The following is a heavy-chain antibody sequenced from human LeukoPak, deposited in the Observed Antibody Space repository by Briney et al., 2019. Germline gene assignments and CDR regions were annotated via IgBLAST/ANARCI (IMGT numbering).Heavy chain of an antibody. Sequence: SETLSLTCTVSGGSISSGGYYWSWIRQPPGKGLEWIGYIYHSGSTYYNPSLKSRVTISVDRSKNQFSLKLSSVTAADTAVYYCARGGWELLQTGSGNLDYWGQGTLVTVSS. CDR1: GGSISSGGYY. CDR3: ARGGWELLQTGSGNLDY. V-gene: IGHV4-30-2*01. J-gene: IGHJ4*02. CDR2: IYHSGST. D-gene: IGHD1-26*01.